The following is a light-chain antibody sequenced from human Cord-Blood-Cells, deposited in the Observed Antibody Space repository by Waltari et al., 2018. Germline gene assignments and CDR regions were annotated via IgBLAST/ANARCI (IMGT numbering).Light chain of an antibody. CDR2: EVS. CDR1: SSDVGGYNY. Sequence: QPALTQPASVPGSPGQSITISCTGTSSDVGGYNYVSWYQQHPGKAPKLMIYEVSNRPSGVSNRFSGAKSGNTASLTISGLHAEDEADYYCSSYTSSSTYVFGTGTKVTVL. CDR3: SSYTSSSTYV. J-gene: IGLJ1*01. V-gene: IGLV2-14*01.